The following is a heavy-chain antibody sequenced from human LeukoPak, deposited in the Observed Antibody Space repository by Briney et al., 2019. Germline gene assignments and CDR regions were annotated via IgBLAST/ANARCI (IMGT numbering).Heavy chain of an antibody. CDR3: AKRDSVSTDYYYYFGMYV. CDR2: ISYDGSNK. V-gene: IGHV3-30*18. J-gene: IGHJ6*02. CDR1: GFTFSSYG. D-gene: IGHD5/OR15-5a*01. Sequence: GRSLRLSCAASGFTFSSYGMHWVRQAPGKGLEWVAVISYDGSNKYYADSVKGRFTISRDNSKNTLYLQMNSLRAEDTAVYYCAKRDSVSTDYYYYFGMYVWGEGATVTASS.